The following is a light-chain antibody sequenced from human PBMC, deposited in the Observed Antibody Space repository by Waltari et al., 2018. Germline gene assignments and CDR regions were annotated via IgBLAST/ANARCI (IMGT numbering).Light chain of an antibody. J-gene: IGKJ4*01. CDR3: QQSYKTPPLT. V-gene: IGKV1-39*01. Sequence: SASVGDRVTITCRASQSIASFLNWYQQKPGKAPKLLIYAASSLQSGVPSRFSASGSGTDFTLTISSLQPEDFATYYCQQSYKTPPLTFGGGTKVEMK. CDR1: QSIASF. CDR2: AAS.